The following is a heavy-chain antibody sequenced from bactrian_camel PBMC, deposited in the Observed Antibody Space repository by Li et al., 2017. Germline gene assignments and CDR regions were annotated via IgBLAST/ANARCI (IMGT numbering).Heavy chain of an antibody. Sequence: HVQLVESGGDAVQTGGSLRLSCVGTGYDYNMSFMAWFHQAPGKEREVVALIGTSRTYYEDSVKGRFTISRDNAKNTVSLQMNSLKPEDTAKYYCAAAIGLHCNGPLFPHLKWFLYWGQGTQVTVS. D-gene: IGHD2*01. CDR1: GYDYNMSF. V-gene: IGHV3S53*01. CDR2: IGTSRT. J-gene: IGHJ4*01. CDR3: AAAIGLHCNGPLFPHLKWFLY.